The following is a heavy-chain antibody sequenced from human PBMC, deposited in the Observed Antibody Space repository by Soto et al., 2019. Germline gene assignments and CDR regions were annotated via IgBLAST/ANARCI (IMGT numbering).Heavy chain of an antibody. D-gene: IGHD6-6*01. CDR1: GGTFSGNA. CDR2: IIPIFGTT. Sequence: SVKVSCKASGGTFSGNAISWVRQAPGQGLEWMGGIIPIFGTTNYAQKFQDRVAITADESTSTAYLELTGLRSEDTAVYYCARENSIASLNYYYGMDVWGQGTTVTVSS. CDR3: ARENSIASLNYYYGMDV. J-gene: IGHJ6*02. V-gene: IGHV1-69*13.